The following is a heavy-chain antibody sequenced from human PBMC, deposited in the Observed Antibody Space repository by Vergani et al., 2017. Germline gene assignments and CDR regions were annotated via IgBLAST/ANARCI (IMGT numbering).Heavy chain of an antibody. J-gene: IGHJ6*03. Sequence: QVQLQESGPGLVKPSQTLSLTCTVSGGSISSGSYYWSWIRQPAGKGLEWIGRIYTSGSTTYNPSLKSRVTMSVETSKNKFSLKLSSVSAADTTVYYCARDSTGCCSSTSCYSYYYYYMDVWGKGTTVTVSS. D-gene: IGHD2-2*02. V-gene: IGHV4-61*02. CDR2: IYTSGST. CDR3: ARDSTGCCSSTSCYSYYYYYMDV. CDR1: GGSISSGSYY.